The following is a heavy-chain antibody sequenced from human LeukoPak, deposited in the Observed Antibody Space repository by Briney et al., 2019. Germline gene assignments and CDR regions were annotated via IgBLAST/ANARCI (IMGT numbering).Heavy chain of an antibody. J-gene: IGHJ4*02. D-gene: IGHD1-7*01. CDR3: ARQEGGTTYDY. Sequence: ASETLSLTCTVSGGSISHYYWSWIRQPPGKGLEWIGYINYSGSTDYNPSLKSRVTISVDTSKNQFSLKLSSVTAADTASYYCARQEGGTTYDYWGQGTLVTVSS. V-gene: IGHV4-59*08. CDR1: GGSISHYY. CDR2: INYSGST.